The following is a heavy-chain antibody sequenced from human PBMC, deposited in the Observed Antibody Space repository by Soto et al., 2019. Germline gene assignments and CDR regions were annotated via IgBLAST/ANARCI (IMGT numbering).Heavy chain of an antibody. J-gene: IGHJ3*02. D-gene: IGHD3-3*02. Sequence: SETLSLTCTVSGGSISSYYWSWIRQPPGKGLEWIGYIYYSGSTNYNPSLKSRVTISVDTSKNQFSLKLSSVTAADTAVYYCARYEVSNDAFDIWGQGTMVTVSS. CDR3: ARYEVSNDAFDI. CDR2: IYYSGST. V-gene: IGHV4-59*08. CDR1: GGSISSYY.